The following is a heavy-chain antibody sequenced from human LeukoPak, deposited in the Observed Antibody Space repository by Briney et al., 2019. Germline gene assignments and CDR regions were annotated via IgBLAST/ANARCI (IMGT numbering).Heavy chain of an antibody. Sequence: SGGSLRLSCAASGFTVSSNYMSWVRQAPGKGLEWVSAISGSGGSTYYADSVKGRFTISRDNSKNTLYLQMNSLRAEDTAVYYCAKLIYCSSTSCPAWFDYWGQGTLVTVSS. J-gene: IGHJ4*02. D-gene: IGHD2-2*01. V-gene: IGHV3-23*01. CDR3: AKLIYCSSTSCPAWFDY. CDR1: GFTVSSNY. CDR2: ISGSGGST.